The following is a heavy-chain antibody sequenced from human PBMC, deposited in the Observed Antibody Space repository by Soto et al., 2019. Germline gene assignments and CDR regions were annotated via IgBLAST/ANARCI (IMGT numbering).Heavy chain of an antibody. D-gene: IGHD2-15*01. J-gene: IGHJ4*02. CDR1: GGTFSSYS. CDR2: ILPNVNIA. CDR3: AELGYCTGDTCSSPGN. Sequence: ASVKVSCKASGGTFSSYSLSWVRQAPGQGLEWMGRILPNVNIANYAHKFQGRVTITADKSTSTTYLELSSLRFEDTAVYYCAELGYCTGDTCSSPGNWGQGTLVTVSS. V-gene: IGHV1-69*02.